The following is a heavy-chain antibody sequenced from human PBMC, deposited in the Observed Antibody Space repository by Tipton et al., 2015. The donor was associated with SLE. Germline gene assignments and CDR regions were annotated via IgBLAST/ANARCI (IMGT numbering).Heavy chain of an antibody. CDR1: GFTYSGDA. CDR3: AGGTGAYFDH. Sequence: SGFTYSGDAMHWVRQAPGKGLERVAFIRADGSNKDYADSVKGRFTISRDNSKNTLYLQMNRLRVEDTAVYYCAGGTGAYFDHWGQGTLVTVSS. J-gene: IGHJ4*02. CDR2: IRADGSNK. V-gene: IGHV3-30*02. D-gene: IGHD3-16*01.